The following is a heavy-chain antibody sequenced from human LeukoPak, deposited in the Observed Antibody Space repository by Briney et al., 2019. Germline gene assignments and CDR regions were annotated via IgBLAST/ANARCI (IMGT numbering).Heavy chain of an antibody. CDR2: INHSGSP. Sequence: SETLSLTCAVYGRSFSGYYGSWIPQPPGKGLEWIGEINHSGSPNYNPSLKSRVTISVDTSKNQFPLKLSSVTAADTAVYYCASSWVVPAALNLGTYYYYGMDVWGKGTTVTVSS. CDR3: ASSWVVPAALNLGTYYYYGMDV. V-gene: IGHV4-34*01. D-gene: IGHD2-2*01. CDR1: GRSFSGYY. J-gene: IGHJ6*04.